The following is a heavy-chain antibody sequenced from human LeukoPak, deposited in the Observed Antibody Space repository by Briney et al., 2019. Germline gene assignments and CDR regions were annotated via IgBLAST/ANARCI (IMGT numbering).Heavy chain of an antibody. D-gene: IGHD3-10*01. Sequence: ASVKVSCKASGYTFTSYGISWVRQAPGQGLEWMGWISPYNGDTKYPQRLQGRVTMATDTSTSTAYMELRSLRSDDTAVLYCARVHYYGSGTYPRDDDAFDIWGQGTMVTVSS. CDR1: GYTFTSYG. CDR3: ARVHYYGSGTYPRDDDAFDI. J-gene: IGHJ3*02. CDR2: ISPYNGDT. V-gene: IGHV1-18*01.